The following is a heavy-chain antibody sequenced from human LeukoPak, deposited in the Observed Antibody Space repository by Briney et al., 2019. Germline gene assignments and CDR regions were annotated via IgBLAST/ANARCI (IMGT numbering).Heavy chain of an antibody. D-gene: IGHD2-21*02. Sequence: GGSLRLSCAASGFTFSDYYMSWIRQAPGKGLEWVSAISGSGGSTYYADSVKGRFTISRDNSKNTLYLQMNSLRAEDTAVYYCAKDGSMVVTAILAYWGQGTLVTVSS. V-gene: IGHV3-23*01. J-gene: IGHJ4*02. CDR2: ISGSGGST. CDR1: GFTFSDYY. CDR3: AKDGSMVVTAILAY.